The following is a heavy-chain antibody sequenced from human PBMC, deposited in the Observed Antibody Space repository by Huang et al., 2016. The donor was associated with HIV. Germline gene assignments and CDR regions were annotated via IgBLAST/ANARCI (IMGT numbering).Heavy chain of an antibody. CDR3: TTKTAAMDI. D-gene: IGHD1-1*01. V-gene: IGHV3-7*01. Sequence: VESGGRLVQPGGSIRLSCVGSTFTFGAYWMSWVGQAQGKVLEWVANIKQDESEKYYVESVKGRFNISRDNAKKVLFLEMNNVRVEDTATYYCTTKTAAMDIWGQGTTVTVS. CDR1: TFTFGAYW. CDR2: IKQDESEK. J-gene: IGHJ6*02.